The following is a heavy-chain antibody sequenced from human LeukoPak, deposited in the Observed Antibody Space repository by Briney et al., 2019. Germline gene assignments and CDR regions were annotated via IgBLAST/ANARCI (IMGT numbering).Heavy chain of an antibody. CDR3: ACGSRNYSSFDY. D-gene: IGHD3-10*01. V-gene: IGHV3-30*03. CDR2: ISFDGTKK. J-gene: IGHJ4*02. Sequence: GGSLRLSCAASGLSFSTYGMHWVRQAPGKGLEWVTIISFDGTKKYYADSVKGRFNISRDNSKNTVFLHMNSLRTEDTAVYYCACGSRNYSSFDYWGQGTLVAVSS. CDR1: GLSFSTYG.